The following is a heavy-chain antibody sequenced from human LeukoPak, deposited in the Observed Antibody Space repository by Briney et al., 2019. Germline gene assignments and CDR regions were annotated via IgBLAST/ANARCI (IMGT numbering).Heavy chain of an antibody. D-gene: IGHD5-12*01. V-gene: IGHV4-4*02. CDR3: ARDRVVATIDEIDYYYYGMDV. CDR2: IYHSGST. J-gene: IGHJ6*04. CDR1: GGSISSSNW. Sequence: PSGTLSLTCAVSGGSISSSNWWSWVRPPPGKGLEWIGEIYHSGSTNYNPSLKSRVTISVDKSKNQFSLKLSSVTAADTAVYYCARDRVVATIDEIDYYYYGMDVWGKGTTVTVSS.